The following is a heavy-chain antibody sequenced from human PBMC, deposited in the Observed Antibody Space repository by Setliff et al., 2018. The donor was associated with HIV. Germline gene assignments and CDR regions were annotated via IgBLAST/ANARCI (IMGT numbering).Heavy chain of an antibody. D-gene: IGHD1-26*01. CDR3: ERGGALEWELPFDY. Sequence: SETLSLTCTVSGDYISSGGYYWSWIRQHPGKGLEWIGYIYYSGSTYYNPSLQSRVTISVDTSKNHFSLKLNSVTAADTAVYYCERGGALEWELPFDYWGQGTLVTVSS. J-gene: IGHJ4*02. V-gene: IGHV4-31*03. CDR2: IYYSGST. CDR1: GDYISSGGYY.